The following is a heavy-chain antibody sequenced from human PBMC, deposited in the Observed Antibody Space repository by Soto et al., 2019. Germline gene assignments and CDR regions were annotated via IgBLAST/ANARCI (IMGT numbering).Heavy chain of an antibody. J-gene: IGHJ6*02. CDR2: MSGRGGST. V-gene: IGHV3-23*01. Sequence: GGSLRLSCAASGFTFSNYVMTWVRQAPGKGLEWVSAMSGRGGSTYYADSVKGRFTISRDNSKNTLYLQMNSLRAEDTAIYYCAKGRSYYYYYGVDVWGQGTTVTVSS. CDR1: GFTFSNYV. CDR3: AKGRSYYYYYGVDV.